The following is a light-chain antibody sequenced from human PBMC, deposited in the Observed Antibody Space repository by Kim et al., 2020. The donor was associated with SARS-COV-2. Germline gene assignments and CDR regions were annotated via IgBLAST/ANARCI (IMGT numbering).Light chain of an antibody. V-gene: IGKV1-5*03. CDR2: SAS. J-gene: IGKJ1*01. CDR3: QHYEGYPWT. CDR1: QSIRTW. Sequence: SASVGDTVTITCRASQSIRTWLAWYQQKLGRVPNLLIHSASTLESGVPSRFSGSGSGTEFTLTISGLQPDDFATYYCQHYEGYPWTFGQGTKLEI.